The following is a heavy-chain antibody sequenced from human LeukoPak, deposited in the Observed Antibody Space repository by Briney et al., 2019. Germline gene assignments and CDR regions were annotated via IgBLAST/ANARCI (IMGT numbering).Heavy chain of an antibody. CDR3: AKEDKWLYAFDI. V-gene: IGHV3-9*03. J-gene: IGHJ3*02. CDR1: GFTFSSYA. CDR2: ISWNSGSI. Sequence: PGGSLRLSCAASGFTFSSYAMHWVRQAPGKGLEWVSGISWNSGSIGYADSVKGRFTISRDNAKNSLYLQMNSLRAEDMALYYCAKEDKWLYAFDIWGQGTMVTVSS. D-gene: IGHD6-19*01.